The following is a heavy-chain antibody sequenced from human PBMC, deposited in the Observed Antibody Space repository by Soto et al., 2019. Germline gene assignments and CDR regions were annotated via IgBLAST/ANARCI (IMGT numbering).Heavy chain of an antibody. V-gene: IGHV3-23*01. CDR1: GFTFSSYA. D-gene: IGHD3-3*01. CDR3: AKEAFYDFWSGYYSYYGMDV. Sequence: GGSLRLSCAASGFTFSSYAMSWVRQAPGKGLEWVSAISGSGGSTYYADSVKGRFTISRDNSKNTLYLQMNSLRAEDTAVYYCAKEAFYDFWSGYYSYYGMDVWGQGTTVTVS. J-gene: IGHJ6*02. CDR2: ISGSGGST.